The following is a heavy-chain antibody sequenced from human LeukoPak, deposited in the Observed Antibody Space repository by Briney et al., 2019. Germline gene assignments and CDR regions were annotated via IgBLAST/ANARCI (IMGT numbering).Heavy chain of an antibody. V-gene: IGHV4-61*02. D-gene: IGHD3-22*01. CDR1: VVSLSSGSYY. CDR3: ARALYYYDSSGYGGLDP. Sequence: SETLCLTCTVSVVSLSSGSYYWSWIRQPAGKGLEWIGRIYTSGSTNYNPSLKSRVTISVDTSKNQFSLKLSSVTAADTAVYYCARALYYYDSSGYGGLDPWGQGTLVTVSS. CDR2: IYTSGST. J-gene: IGHJ5*02.